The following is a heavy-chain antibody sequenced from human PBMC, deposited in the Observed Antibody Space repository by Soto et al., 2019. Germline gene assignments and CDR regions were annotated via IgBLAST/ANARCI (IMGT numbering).Heavy chain of an antibody. D-gene: IGHD3-22*01. J-gene: IGHJ4*02. CDR2: IYYSGST. V-gene: IGHV4-59*01. CDR1: GGSISSYY. CDR3: ARSDSSGYYPYYFDY. Sequence: SETLSLTCTVSGGSISSYYWSWIRQPPGKGLEWIGYIYYSGSTNYNPSLKSRVTISVDTSKNQFSLKLSSVTAADTAVYYCARSDSSGYYPYYFDYWGQGTLVTVSS.